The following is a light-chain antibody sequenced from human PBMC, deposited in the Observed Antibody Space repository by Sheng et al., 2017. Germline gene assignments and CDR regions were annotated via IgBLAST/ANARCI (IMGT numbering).Light chain of an antibody. CDR2: AAS. V-gene: IGKV1-9*01. J-gene: IGKJ5*01. Sequence: IQLTQSPSSLSASVGDRVTITCRASQGISSYLAWYQQKPGKAPKLLIFAASTLQSGVPSRFSGSGSGTEFTLTISSLQPEDFATYYCLQSDISPCTFGLGTRLE. CDR3: LQSDISPCT. CDR1: QGISSY.